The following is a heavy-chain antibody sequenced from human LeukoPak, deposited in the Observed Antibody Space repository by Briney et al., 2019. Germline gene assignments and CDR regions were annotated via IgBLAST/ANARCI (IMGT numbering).Heavy chain of an antibody. Sequence: GGSLRLSCAASGFTFRNYVIRWVRQAPGKGLEWVAVTSSDLNVKLYADSVKGRFTISRDNSRSTLYLQMNSLRPEDTAIYYCAKDRTVGASYWYFDLWGRGTLVTVSS. J-gene: IGHJ2*01. D-gene: IGHD1-26*01. V-gene: IGHV3-30*18. CDR2: TSSDLNVK. CDR1: GFTFRNYV. CDR3: AKDRTVGASYWYFDL.